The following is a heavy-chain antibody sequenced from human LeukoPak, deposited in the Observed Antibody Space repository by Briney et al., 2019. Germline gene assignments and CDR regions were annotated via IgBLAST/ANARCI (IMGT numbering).Heavy chain of an antibody. Sequence: GESLKISCQGSGYSFTDYWISWVRQMPGKGLEWMGRIDPSDSYTNYGPSFRGHVTSSSDMSISTAYLQWSSLEASDTAIYYCARTRSGGYYNPYYFDYWGQGSLVTVSS. CDR1: GYSFTDYW. CDR3: ARTRSGGYYNPYYFDY. J-gene: IGHJ4*02. D-gene: IGHD3-10*01. CDR2: IDPSDSYT. V-gene: IGHV5-10-1*01.